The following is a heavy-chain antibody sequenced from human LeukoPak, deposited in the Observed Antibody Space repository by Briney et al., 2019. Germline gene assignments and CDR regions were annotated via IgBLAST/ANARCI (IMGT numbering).Heavy chain of an antibody. D-gene: IGHD3-9*01. CDR1: GFTFSSYG. CDR2: ISGSGGST. V-gene: IGHV3-23*01. CDR3: AKSYLLYFVPGTGME. Sequence: GGSLRLSCAASGFTFSSYGMSWVRQAPGKGLEWVSAISGSGGSTYYADSVKGRFTISRDNSKNTLYLQMNSLRAEDTAVYYCAKSYLLYFVPGTGMEWGQGTLVTVSS. J-gene: IGHJ4*02.